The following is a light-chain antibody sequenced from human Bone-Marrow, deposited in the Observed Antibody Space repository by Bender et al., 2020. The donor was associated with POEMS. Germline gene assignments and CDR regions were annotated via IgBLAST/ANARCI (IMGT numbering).Light chain of an antibody. Sequence: QSVLTQPPSVSGAPGQRVTISCTGSSSNTGSGYDINWYQHLPGTAPKLLIYGYNNRPSGVPDRFSGSKSGTSASLTISGLQAEDEADYYCSSCSSYTGTNTWVFGGGTKVTVL. CDR3: SSCSSYTGTNTWV. V-gene: IGLV1-40*01. CDR2: GYN. J-gene: IGLJ3*02. CDR1: SSNTGSGYD.